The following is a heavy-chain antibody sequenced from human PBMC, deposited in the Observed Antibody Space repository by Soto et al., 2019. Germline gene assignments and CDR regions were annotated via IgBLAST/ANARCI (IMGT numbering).Heavy chain of an antibody. CDR2: IYYSGST. J-gene: IGHJ4*02. CDR1: GGSISSRTYY. V-gene: IGHV4-39*01. CDR3: ARLLLVVAGYYFDY. Sequence: QLQLQESGPGLVKPSETLSLTCTVSGGSISSRTYYWGWIRQPPGKGLEWIGTIYYSGSTDYNPSLMSRVTMSVETSKHQFSLRLSSVTAADTAVYYCARLLLVVAGYYFDYWGQGTLATVSS. D-gene: IGHD6-19*01.